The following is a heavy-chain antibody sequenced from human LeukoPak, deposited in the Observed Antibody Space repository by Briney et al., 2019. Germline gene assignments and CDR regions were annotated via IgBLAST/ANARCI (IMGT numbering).Heavy chain of an antibody. V-gene: IGHV5-51*01. CDR1: GYSFTNYW. CDR2: IYPGDADT. J-gene: IGHJ6*02. CDR3: ARLGGSGSYKDYYYGMDV. Sequence: GESLKISCQVSGYSFTNYWIGWVRQMPGKGLEWMGIIYPGDADTRYSPSFQGQVIISADKSISTAYLQWSSLKASDTAMYYCARLGGSGSYKDYYYGMDVWGQGTTVTVSS. D-gene: IGHD3-10*01.